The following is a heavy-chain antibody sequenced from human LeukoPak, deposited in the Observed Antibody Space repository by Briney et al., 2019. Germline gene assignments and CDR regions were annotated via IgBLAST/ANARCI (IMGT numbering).Heavy chain of an antibody. CDR3: TTGLRNAFDI. Sequence: ASVKVSCKVSGYILSKLSMHWVRQPPGKGLEWMGGFDPEDGETIYAQKFQGRVTMTDDISTDIAYMDLSSLRSEDTAVYYCTTGLRNAFDIWGQGTMVTVSS. V-gene: IGHV1-24*01. CDR1: GYILSKLS. J-gene: IGHJ3*02. CDR2: FDPEDGET. D-gene: IGHD3-16*01.